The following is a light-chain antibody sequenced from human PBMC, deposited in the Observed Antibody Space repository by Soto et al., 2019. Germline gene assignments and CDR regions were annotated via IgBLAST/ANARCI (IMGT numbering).Light chain of an antibody. CDR1: QSVSSSY. Sequence: EIALTQSPGTLSLSPGERATLSCRASQSVSSSYLAWYQQKPGQAPRLLIYGASSRATGIPDRFSGSGSGTDFTLTISRLEPEDFAVYYCQQYGSSPSFTFGPVTKVDIK. CDR3: QQYGSSPSFT. V-gene: IGKV3-20*01. CDR2: GAS. J-gene: IGKJ3*01.